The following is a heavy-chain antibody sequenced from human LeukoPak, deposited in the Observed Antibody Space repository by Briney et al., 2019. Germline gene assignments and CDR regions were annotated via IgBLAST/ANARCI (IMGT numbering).Heavy chain of an antibody. J-gene: IGHJ4*02. CDR1: GFTFSSYA. CDR3: ATPKDPITMIVVALDY. V-gene: IGHV3-30-3*01. D-gene: IGHD3-22*01. Sequence: QAGGSLRLSCAASGFTFSSYAMHWVRQAPGKGLEWVAVISYDGSNKYYADSVKGRFTISRDNSKNTLYLQMNSLRAEDTAVYYCATPKDPITMIVVALDYWGQGTLVTVSS. CDR2: ISYDGSNK.